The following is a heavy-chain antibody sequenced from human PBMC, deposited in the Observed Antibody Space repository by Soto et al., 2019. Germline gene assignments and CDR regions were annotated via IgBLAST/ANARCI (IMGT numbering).Heavy chain of an antibody. J-gene: IGHJ6*02. CDR3: VRAAGYSGNDYVYYYGMDV. D-gene: IGHD5-12*01. Sequence: QVQLVESGGGVVQPGRSLRLSCAASGFTFSTYGMHWVRQAPGKVLEWVALVWYDGRNKDYADSVKGRFTISRDNSKNTLYMQMNSLRDEDTAVYYCVRAAGYSGNDYVYYYGMDVWGQGTTVTVSS. V-gene: IGHV3-33*01. CDR1: GFTFSTYG. CDR2: VWYDGRNK.